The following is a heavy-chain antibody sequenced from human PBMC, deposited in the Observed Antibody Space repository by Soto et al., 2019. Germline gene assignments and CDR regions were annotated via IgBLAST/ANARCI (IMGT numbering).Heavy chain of an antibody. D-gene: IGHD3-9*01. V-gene: IGHV1-2*02. J-gene: IGHJ4*02. Sequence: ASVKVSCKTSGDGFTAYFIHWVRQAPGQGPEWMGWMNPNTGGTTYAQKFQGRVTMTRDTSFSTVYMDLSSLGSDDTAVYYCVRVNTALQYVDFWRQGTLVTVS. CDR3: VRVNTALQYVDF. CDR2: MNPNTGGT. CDR1: GDGFTAYF.